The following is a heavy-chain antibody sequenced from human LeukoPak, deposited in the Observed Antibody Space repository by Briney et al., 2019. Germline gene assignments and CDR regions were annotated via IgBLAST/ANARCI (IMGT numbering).Heavy chain of an antibody. J-gene: IGHJ5*02. V-gene: IGHV3-74*01. D-gene: IGHD6-13*01. CDR2: INSDGSST. CDR3: AKVVAAAGTDWFDP. CDR1: GFTFSSYW. Sequence: GGSLRLSCAASGFTFSSYWMHWVRQVPGKGLVCVSRINSDGSSTNYADSVKGRFTISRDNAKSTLYLQMNSLSAEDTAVYYCAKVVAAAGTDWFDPWGQGTLVTVSS.